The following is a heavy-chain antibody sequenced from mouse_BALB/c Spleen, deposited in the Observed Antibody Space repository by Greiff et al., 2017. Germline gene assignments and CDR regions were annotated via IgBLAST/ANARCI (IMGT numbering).Heavy chain of an antibody. CDR1: GYSITSGYY. D-gene: IGHD2-10*02. J-gene: IGHJ1*01. CDR2: ISYDGSN. V-gene: IGHV3-6*02. CDR3: ARSYGNHWYFDV. Sequence: EVKLMESGPGLVKPSQSLSLTCSVTGYSITSGYYWNWIRQFPGNKLEWMGYISYDGSNNYNPSLKNRISITRDTSKNQFFLKLNSVTTEDTATYYCARSYGNHWYFDVWGAGTTVTVSS.